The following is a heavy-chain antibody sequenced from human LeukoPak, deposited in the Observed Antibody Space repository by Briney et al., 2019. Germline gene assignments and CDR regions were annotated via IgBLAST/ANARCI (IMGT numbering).Heavy chain of an antibody. V-gene: IGHV3-23*01. CDR2: ISGSGGDT. CDR3: AKDNIFGVAGY. J-gene: IGHJ4*02. D-gene: IGHD3-3*02. CDR1: GSTFSSYG. Sequence: HAGGPLRLSCAACGSTFSSYGMSGGRQARGERLEWVAAISGSGGDTYYAASVKGRFTISRDNSKNTLYLQMSSLKAEDTAVYYCAKDNIFGVAGYWGQGTLVTVSS.